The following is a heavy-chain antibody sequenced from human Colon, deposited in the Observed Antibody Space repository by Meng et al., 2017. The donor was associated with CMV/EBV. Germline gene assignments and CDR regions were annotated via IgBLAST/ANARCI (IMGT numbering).Heavy chain of an antibody. CDR2: ISSSSSYI. Sequence: GGSLRLSCAASGFTFSSYSMNWVRQAPGKGLEWVSSISSSSSYIYYADSVKGRFTISRDNDKNSLYLQMNSLRAEDTAVYYCARASGGFLEWFETEGYYYYGMDVWGQGTTVTVSS. CDR1: GFTFSSYS. CDR3: ARASGGFLEWFETEGYYYYGMDV. D-gene: IGHD3-3*01. J-gene: IGHJ6*02. V-gene: IGHV3-21*01.